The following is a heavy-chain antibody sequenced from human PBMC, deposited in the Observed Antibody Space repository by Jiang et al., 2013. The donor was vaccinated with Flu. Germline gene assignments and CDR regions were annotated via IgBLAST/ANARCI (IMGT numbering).Heavy chain of an antibody. V-gene: IGHV1-18*01. J-gene: IGHJ5*02. CDR2: ISGYNGYT. CDR1: GYIFTSYG. Sequence: SGAEVKEPGASVTISCQGSGYIFTSYGISWVRQAPGQRPEWMGFISGYNGYTNFAPNFRGRVTLTQDISANTVYMEVRSLRLDDTAIYYCARDEQQVDPAFHPWGQGTLVTVSS. CDR3: ARDEQQVDPAFHP. D-gene: IGHD1/OR15-1a*01.